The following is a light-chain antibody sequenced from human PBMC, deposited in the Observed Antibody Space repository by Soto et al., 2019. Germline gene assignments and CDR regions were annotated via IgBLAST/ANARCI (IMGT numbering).Light chain of an antibody. CDR2: GAS. CDR1: QSLSSD. CDR3: QQYDNWPLT. Sequence: EIVMTQSPATLSVSPGERATLSCRASQSLSSDLAWYQQKVGQAPRLLIYGASTRATGIPARYSGSGSGTEFNFTISSLKSEAFAVYFCQQYDNWPLTFGGGTKVDIK. J-gene: IGKJ4*01. V-gene: IGKV3-15*01.